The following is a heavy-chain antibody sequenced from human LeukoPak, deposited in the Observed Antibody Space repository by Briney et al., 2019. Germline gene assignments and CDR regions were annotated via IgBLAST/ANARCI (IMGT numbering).Heavy chain of an antibody. CDR1: GGSVTSYV. J-gene: IGHJ6*03. CDR3: ARSQGPIVVVSAAPSYYYYYMDV. CDR2: INAGNGNT. D-gene: IGHD2-2*01. Sequence: ASGHDSCKAAGGSVTSYVMHWVRQAPGQRLEWMGWINAGNGNTKYSQKFQGRVTITRDTSASTAYMELSSLRSEDTAVYYCARSQGPIVVVSAAPSYYYYYMDVWGKGTTVTVSS. V-gene: IGHV1-3*01.